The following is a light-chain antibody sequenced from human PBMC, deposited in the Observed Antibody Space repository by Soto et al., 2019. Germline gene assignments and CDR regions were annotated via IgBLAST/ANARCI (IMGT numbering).Light chain of an antibody. CDR3: QQRSTWPFLT. CDR2: YAS. V-gene: IGKV3-11*01. J-gene: IGKJ4*01. Sequence: VLTQSPATLSLSPGERATLSCRASQTVSRYLAWYQQKPGQAPRLLIYYASNRAAGIPARFSGSGSGTDYTLPISSLEPEDFAVYYWQQRSTWPFLTFGGGTKVEI. CDR1: QTVSRY.